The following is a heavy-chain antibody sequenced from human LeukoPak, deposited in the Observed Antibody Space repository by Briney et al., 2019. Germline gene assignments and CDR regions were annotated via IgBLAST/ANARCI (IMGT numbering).Heavy chain of an antibody. CDR3: ARDRTYYYDSSGYPNDAFDI. D-gene: IGHD3-22*01. V-gene: IGHV4-34*01. Sequence: SETLSLTCAVYGGSFSGYYWSWIRQPPGKGLEWIGEINHSGSTNYNPSLKSRVTISVDTSKNQFSLKLSSVTAADTAVYYCARDRTYYYDSSGYPNDAFDIWGQGTMVTVSS. CDR1: GGSFSGYY. CDR2: INHSGST. J-gene: IGHJ3*02.